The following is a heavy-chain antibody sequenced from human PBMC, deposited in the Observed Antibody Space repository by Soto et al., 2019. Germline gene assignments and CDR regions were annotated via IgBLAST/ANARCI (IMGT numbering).Heavy chain of an antibody. CDR3: ARGVLA. CDR1: GGSVNSGGYS. D-gene: IGHD2-8*01. CDR2: ISPSGSP. V-gene: IGHV4-30-2*01. J-gene: IGHJ5*02. Sequence: PCETLSLTCSVSGGSVNSGGYSWSWIRQPPGKGLEWIGFISPSGSPAYNPSLKSRVTISVDRSNNQISLELSSVTAADTAVYYCARGVLAWGPGTMVIVSS.